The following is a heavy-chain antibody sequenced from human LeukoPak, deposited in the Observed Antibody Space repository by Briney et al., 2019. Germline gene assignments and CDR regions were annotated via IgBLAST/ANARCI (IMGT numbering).Heavy chain of an antibody. D-gene: IGHD6-19*01. V-gene: IGHV3-23*01. CDR3: ARGQGSTSAWYFDY. Sequence: PGGSLRLPCAASGFTFSSYAMSWVRQAPGKGLEWVSAISGSGGSTYYADSVKGRFTISRDNSKNTLSPQMNNLRAEDTAVYYCARGQGSTSAWYFDYWGQGTLVTVSS. J-gene: IGHJ4*02. CDR1: GFTFSSYA. CDR2: ISGSGGST.